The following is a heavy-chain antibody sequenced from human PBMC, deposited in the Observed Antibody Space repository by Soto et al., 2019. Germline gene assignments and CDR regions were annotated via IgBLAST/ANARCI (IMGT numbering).Heavy chain of an antibody. CDR2: LYPGDSDT. CDR3: SKLVAAALGYFQH. V-gene: IGHV5-51*01. D-gene: IGHD2-2*01. CDR1: GYSFTSYW. Sequence: GESLKISCKGSGYSFTSYWIGWVRQMPGKGLEWMGILYPGDSDTRYSPSFQGQVTIPADKSISTAYLQWSSLKASDTAMYYCSKLVAAALGYFQHLCQGTLVTVSS. J-gene: IGHJ1*01.